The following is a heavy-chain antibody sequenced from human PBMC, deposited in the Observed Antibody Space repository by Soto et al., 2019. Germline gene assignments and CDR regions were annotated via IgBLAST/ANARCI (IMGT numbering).Heavy chain of an antibody. V-gene: IGHV3-30*18. J-gene: IGHJ5*02. CDR1: GFTFSTTG. Sequence: QVHLVESGGGVVQPGRSLRLSCAASGFTFSTTGMHWVRQAPGKGLEWVAMISHDGGDKHYTDSLKGRFPISRDTSKNTLYLQMNSLRPEDTAMYHCAKDLYGAGWYNYFDPWGQGTLVTVSS. D-gene: IGHD6-19*01. CDR2: ISHDGGDK. CDR3: AKDLYGAGWYNYFDP.